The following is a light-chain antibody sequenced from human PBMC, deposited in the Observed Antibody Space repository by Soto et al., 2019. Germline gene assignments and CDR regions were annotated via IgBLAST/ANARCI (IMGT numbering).Light chain of an antibody. CDR2: EVS. CDR1: SIDIAPYNY. V-gene: IGLV2-14*01. CDR3: SSYTSSTNYV. J-gene: IGLJ1*01. Sequence: QSVLSHPASVSWSPGDSLTISCTGTSIDIAPYNYVSWYQQHPGKAPKLIIYEVSYRPSGISNRFSGSKSGNTASLTISGLQAEDEADYYCSSYTSSTNYVFGTGTKVTVL.